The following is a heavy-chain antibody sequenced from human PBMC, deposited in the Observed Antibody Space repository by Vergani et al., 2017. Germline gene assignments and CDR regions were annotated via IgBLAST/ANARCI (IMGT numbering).Heavy chain of an antibody. J-gene: IGHJ4*02. V-gene: IGHV4-59*02. CDR2: VSFRGDT. CDR1: GASVNSYY. CDR3: ARSRIYYGAGSPYY. D-gene: IGHD3-10*01. Sequence: QVKLQESGPGLVKPSETLSLTCTVSGASVNSYYWSWIRQPPRKGLEWMGYVSFRGDTLYDPSVKGRMTISLNTSSNQFSLYLTSVTAADTAVYYCARSRIYYGAGSPYYWGQGTLVTVSS.